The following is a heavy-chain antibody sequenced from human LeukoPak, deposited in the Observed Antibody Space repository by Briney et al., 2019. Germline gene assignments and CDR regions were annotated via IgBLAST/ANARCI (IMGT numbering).Heavy chain of an antibody. V-gene: IGHV1-46*01. CDR2: INPSGGST. CDR1: GYTFTSSY. Sequence: GASVKVSCKASGYTFTSSYMHWVRQAPGQGLEWMGIINPSGGSTSYAQKFQGRVTMTRDTSTSTVYMELSSLRSEDTAVYYCARDEYSSGWYSSLDYWGQGTLVTPSS. D-gene: IGHD6-19*01. J-gene: IGHJ4*02. CDR3: ARDEYSSGWYSSLDY.